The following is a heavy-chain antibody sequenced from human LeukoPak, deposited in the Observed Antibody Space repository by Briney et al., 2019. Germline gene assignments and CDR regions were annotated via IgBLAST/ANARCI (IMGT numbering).Heavy chain of an antibody. CDR1: GGSISSSSYY. CDR3: ARRGIRGTSIIQDGFDI. Sequence: SETLSLTCTVSGGSISSSSYYWGRIRQPPGKGLEWIGSIYYSGSTYYNPSLKSRVTISVDTSKNQFSLKLSPVTAADTAVYYCARRGIRGTSIIQDGFDIWGQGTMVTVSS. V-gene: IGHV4-39*01. J-gene: IGHJ3*02. CDR2: IYYSGST. D-gene: IGHD3-16*01.